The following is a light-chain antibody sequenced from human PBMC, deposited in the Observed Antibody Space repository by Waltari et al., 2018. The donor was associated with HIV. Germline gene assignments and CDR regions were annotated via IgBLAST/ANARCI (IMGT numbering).Light chain of an antibody. Sequence: DIQMTQSPLSLSASVGDRVTITCRASQVLGDNLAWFQQKPGKGPKLLIYPASKLRSGVPSRFSGSGSGTDFTLTINRLRPEDFASYFCQAFKTAPFTFGGGTKVEIK. V-gene: IGKV1-27*01. CDR1: QVLGDN. J-gene: IGKJ4*01. CDR2: PAS. CDR3: QAFKTAPFT.